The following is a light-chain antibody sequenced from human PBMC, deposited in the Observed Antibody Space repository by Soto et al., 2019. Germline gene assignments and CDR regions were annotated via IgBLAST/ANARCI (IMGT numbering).Light chain of an antibody. V-gene: IGKV3-15*01. CDR1: QSFSSN. CDR3: QQHGSSGT. CDR2: GAS. J-gene: IGKJ1*01. Sequence: EMVMTQSPATLSVSPGERATLSCRASQSFSSNLAFYQQKPGQAHRLLIYGASTRATGIPARFSGSGSGTEFTLTISRLEPEDFAVYYCQQHGSSGTFGQGTKVDIK.